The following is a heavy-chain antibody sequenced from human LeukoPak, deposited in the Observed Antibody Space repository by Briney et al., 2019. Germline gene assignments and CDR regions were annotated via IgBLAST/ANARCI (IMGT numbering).Heavy chain of an antibody. J-gene: IGHJ4*02. CDR1: WFPLSNNY. Sequence: GGALRLSFGAPWFPLSNNYMNLVRPAPGEGLEWVSVIYSGGSTYYADSVKGRFTISRDNSKNTLYLQMNSLRAEDTAVYYCARDLGETGYWGQGTLVTVSS. CDR3: ARDLGETGY. D-gene: IGHD3-10*01. V-gene: IGHV3-53*01. CDR2: IYSGGST.